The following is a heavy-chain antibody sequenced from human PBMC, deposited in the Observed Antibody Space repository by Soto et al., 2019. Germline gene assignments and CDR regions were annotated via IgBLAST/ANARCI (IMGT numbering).Heavy chain of an antibody. V-gene: IGHV4-61*08. D-gene: IGHD5-12*01. CDR2: MYYTGTS. J-gene: IGHJ6*01. CDR3: AXXXXLAPVATHYYHXM. Sequence: QVHLQESGPGLVKPSETLSLTCTVSGASVSTDGYYWSWIRQPPGKGLEWIGYMYYTGTSDYNPSLKSRITTSIDTSKNQFSLRLSSVTAADTAIYYXAXXXXLAPVATHYYHXM. CDR1: GASVSTDGYY.